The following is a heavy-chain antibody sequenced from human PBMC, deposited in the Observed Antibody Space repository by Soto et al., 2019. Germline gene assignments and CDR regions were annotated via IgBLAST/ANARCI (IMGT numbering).Heavy chain of an antibody. D-gene: IGHD6-13*01. CDR3: AKTAGYSSSYLSDYYYYGMDV. J-gene: IGHJ6*02. CDR2: ISGSGGST. V-gene: IGHV3-23*01. Sequence: GGSLRLSCAASGFTFSSYAMSWVRQAPGKGLEWVSAISGSGGSTYYADSVKGRFTISRDNSKNTLYLQMNSLRAEDTAVYYCAKTAGYSSSYLSDYYYYGMDVWGQGTTVTVSS. CDR1: GFTFSSYA.